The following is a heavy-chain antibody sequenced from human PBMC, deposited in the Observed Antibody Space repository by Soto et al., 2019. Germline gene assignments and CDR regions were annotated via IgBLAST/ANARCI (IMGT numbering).Heavy chain of an antibody. CDR2: IYHSGIT. Sequence: PSETLSLTCAVSGGSITTGDYSWNWIRQPPGKGLEWLGYIYHSGITYYNPSLKGRATISVDTSQNQFSLNLMSVTAADTAIYYCARVRHGWTFFDYWSQGTLVTVSS. V-gene: IGHV4-30-2*01. J-gene: IGHJ4*02. CDR1: GGSITTGDYS. CDR3: ARVRHGWTFFDY. D-gene: IGHD6-19*01.